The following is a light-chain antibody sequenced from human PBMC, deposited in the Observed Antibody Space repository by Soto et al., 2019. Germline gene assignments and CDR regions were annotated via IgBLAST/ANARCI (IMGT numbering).Light chain of an antibody. CDR3: CSYAGSYNLV. CDR1: SSDVGAYNY. J-gene: IGLJ2*01. V-gene: IGLV2-11*01. CDR2: DVS. Sequence: QSALTQPRSVSGSPGQSVTISCTGTSSDVGAYNYVSWYQQHPGTAPKLIIYDVSKRPSGVPDRFSGSKSGNTASLTISGLQAEDEADYYCCSYAGSYNLVFGGGTKLTVL.